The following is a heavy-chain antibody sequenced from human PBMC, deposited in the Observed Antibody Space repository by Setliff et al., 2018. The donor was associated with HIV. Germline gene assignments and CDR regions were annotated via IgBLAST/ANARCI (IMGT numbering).Heavy chain of an antibody. CDR2: IYTSGST. D-gene: IGHD1-26*01. V-gene: IGHV4-61*02. J-gene: IGHJ1*01. Sequence: PSETLSLTCTVSGGSIFSGSYYWSWIRQPAGKGLEWIGRIYTSGSTNYNPSLKSRVTISVDTSKNQSSLKLSSVTAADTAVYYCARDFVTGSYFLQWGQGTLVTVSS. CDR1: GGSIFSGSYY. CDR3: ARDFVTGSYFLQ.